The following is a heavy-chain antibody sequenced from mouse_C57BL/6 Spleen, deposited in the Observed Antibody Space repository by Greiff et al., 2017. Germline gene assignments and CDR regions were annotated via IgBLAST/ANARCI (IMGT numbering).Heavy chain of an antibody. CDR2: IYPRSGNT. J-gene: IGHJ2*01. CDR1: GYAFSSSW. CDR3: ASSLASSGDY. Sequence: QVQLKESGPELVKPGASVKISCKASGYAFSSSWMNWVKQRTGQGLEWIGEIYPRSGNTYYNEKFKGKATLTADKSSSTAYMELRSLTSEDSAVYFCASSLASSGDYWGQGTTLTVSS. V-gene: IGHV1-81*01. D-gene: IGHD3-2*02.